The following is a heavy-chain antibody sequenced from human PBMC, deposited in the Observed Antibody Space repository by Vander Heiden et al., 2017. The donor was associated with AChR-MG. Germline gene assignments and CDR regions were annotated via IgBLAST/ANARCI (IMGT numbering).Heavy chain of an antibody. Sequence: QLQLQESGSGLVKPSQTLSLTCAVSGGSISSGGYSGSWIRQPPGKGLEWIGYIYHSGSTYYNPSLKSRVTISVDRSKNQFSLKLSSVTAADTAVYYSARGAGDNYYDSSGLDAFDIWGQGTMVTVSS. CDR3: ARGAGDNYYDSSGLDAFDI. J-gene: IGHJ3*02. CDR2: IYHSGST. CDR1: GGSISSGGYS. D-gene: IGHD3-22*01. V-gene: IGHV4-30-2*01.